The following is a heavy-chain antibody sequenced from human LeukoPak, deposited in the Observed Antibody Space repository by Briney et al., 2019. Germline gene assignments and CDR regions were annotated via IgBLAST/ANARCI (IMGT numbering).Heavy chain of an antibody. V-gene: IGHV1-46*01. Sequence: ASVKVSCKASGYTFTSYYMHWVRQAPGQGLEWMGIINPSGGSTSYAQKFQGRVTMTRDTSTSTVYMELSSLRSEDTAVYYCARDAIKGGCGYYYYYMDAWGKGTTVTISS. CDR2: INPSGGST. CDR1: GYTFTSYY. D-gene: IGHD2-21*01. J-gene: IGHJ6*03. CDR3: ARDAIKGGCGYYYYYMDA.